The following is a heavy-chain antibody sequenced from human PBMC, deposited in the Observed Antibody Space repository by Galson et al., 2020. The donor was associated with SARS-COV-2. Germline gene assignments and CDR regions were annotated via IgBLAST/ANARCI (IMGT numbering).Heavy chain of an antibody. CDR3: ARGRYSSSWFGVLNWFDP. V-gene: IGHV4-34*01. CDR1: GGSFSGYY. CDR2: INHSGST. Sequence: SQTLSLTCAVYGGSFSGYYWSWIRQPPGKGLEWIGDINHSGSTNYNPSLKSRVTISVDTSKNQFSLKLSSVTAADTAVYYCARGRYSSSWFGVLNWFDPWGQGTLVTVSS. D-gene: IGHD6-13*01. J-gene: IGHJ5*02.